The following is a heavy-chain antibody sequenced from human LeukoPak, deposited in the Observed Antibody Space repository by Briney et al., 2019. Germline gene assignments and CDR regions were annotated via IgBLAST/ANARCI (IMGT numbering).Heavy chain of an antibody. Sequence: PGGSLRLSCAPSGFTFSRCAMYWVRQAPGKGLEWVALISDDGSNKYYVDSVGRFTISRDNSKNTVYLQMNSLRVEDTAMYYCAREKCSGASCYSTVDYWGQGTLVTVSS. CDR3: AREKCSGASCYSTVDY. J-gene: IGHJ4*02. D-gene: IGHD2-15*01. CDR2: ISDDGSNK. V-gene: IGHV3-30-3*01. CDR1: GFTFSRCA.